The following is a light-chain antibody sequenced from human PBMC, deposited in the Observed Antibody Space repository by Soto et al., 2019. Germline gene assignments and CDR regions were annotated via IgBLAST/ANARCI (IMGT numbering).Light chain of an antibody. V-gene: IGLV2-8*01. CDR3: SSLAGGNSREV. J-gene: IGLJ1*01. Sequence: QSALTQPPSASGSPGQSVTISCIGTSSDVGAYNYVSWYQQHPGKAPKLLIYDVTKRPSGVPDRFSGSKSGNTASLTVSGLQAEDEVDYYCSSLAGGNSREVFGTGTKLTVL. CDR2: DVT. CDR1: SSDVGAYNY.